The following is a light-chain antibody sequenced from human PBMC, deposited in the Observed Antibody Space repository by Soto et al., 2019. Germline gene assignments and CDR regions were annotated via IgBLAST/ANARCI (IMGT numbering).Light chain of an antibody. J-gene: IGLJ1*01. V-gene: IGLV2-14*01. Sequence: QSVLTQPASVSGSPGQSITISCTGTNSDVGGYNSVSWYRQDPGKAPKLLIYDVTNRPSGVSNRFSGSKSGNTASLSISWLQAEDEADYYCSSFTSSITYVFGTGTNVTLL. CDR1: NSDVGGYNS. CDR2: DVT. CDR3: SSFTSSITYV.